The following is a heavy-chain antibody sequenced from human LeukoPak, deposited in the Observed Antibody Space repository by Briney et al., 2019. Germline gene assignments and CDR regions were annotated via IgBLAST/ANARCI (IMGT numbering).Heavy chain of an antibody. CDR2: IYYSGST. D-gene: IGHD3-3*01. J-gene: IGHJ4*02. V-gene: IGHV4-39*01. CDR1: GGSISSSSYY. Sequence: PSETLSLTCTVSGGSISSSSYYWGWIRQPPGKGLEWIGSIYYSGSTYYNPSLKSRVTISVDTSKNQFSLKLSSVTAADTAVYYCARRITIFGVVSENWGQGTLVTVSS. CDR3: ARRITIFGVVSEN.